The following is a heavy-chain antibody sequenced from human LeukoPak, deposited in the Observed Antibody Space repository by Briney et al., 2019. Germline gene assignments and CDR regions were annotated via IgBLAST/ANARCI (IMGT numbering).Heavy chain of an antibody. V-gene: IGHV3-30*04. Sequence: GRSLRLSCAASGFTLTDYAMHWVRQAPGKGLVWVTYMSYDGRNKYYADSVKGRFTISRDSSKNTLYLQVHSLTTDDTAMYYCARDDCSSGICYGDHWGQGTLVTVSS. J-gene: IGHJ4*02. D-gene: IGHD2-15*01. CDR1: GFTLTDYA. CDR3: ARDDCSSGICYGDH. CDR2: MSYDGRNK.